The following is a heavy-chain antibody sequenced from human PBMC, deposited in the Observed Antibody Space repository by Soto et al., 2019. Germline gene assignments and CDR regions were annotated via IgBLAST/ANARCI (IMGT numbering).Heavy chain of an antibody. Sequence: SVKVFCKASGGTFSSYAISWVRQAPGQGLEWMGGIIPIFGTANYAQKFQGRVTITADESTSTAYMELSSLRSEDTAVYYCARVHSKYYYYGMDVWGQGTTVTVSS. CDR2: IIPIFGTA. CDR1: GGTFSSYA. J-gene: IGHJ6*02. D-gene: IGHD6-13*01. CDR3: ARVHSKYYYYGMDV. V-gene: IGHV1-69*13.